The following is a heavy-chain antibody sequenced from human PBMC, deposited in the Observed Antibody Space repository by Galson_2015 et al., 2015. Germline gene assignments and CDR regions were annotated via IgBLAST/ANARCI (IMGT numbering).Heavy chain of an antibody. J-gene: IGHJ4*02. CDR3: ARERTRYGDYAY. D-gene: IGHD4-17*01. Sequence: CAISGDSVSNNTAAWHWIRQPPSGGLEWLGRTYYRSRWYHDYAISVQSRITISPDTSKNQFSLQLKSVTPEDTAMYYCARERTRYGDYAYWGQGTLVTVSS. CDR2: TYYRSRWYH. CDR1: GDSVSNNTAA. V-gene: IGHV6-1*01.